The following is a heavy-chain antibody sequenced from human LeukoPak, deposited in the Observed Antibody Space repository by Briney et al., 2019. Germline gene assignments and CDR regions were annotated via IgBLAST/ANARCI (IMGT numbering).Heavy chain of an antibody. J-gene: IGHJ3*02. CDR1: GFTFDDYA. V-gene: IGHV3-9*01. CDR2: ISWNSGRI. D-gene: IGHD3-16*01. Sequence: GGSLRLSCAASGFTFDDYAMHWVRQASGKGLEWVSGISWNSGRIGYADSVKGRFTISRDNAKNSLYLQMNSLRVEDTALYYCAKDFYRLGEFDAFDNWGQGTMVTVSS. CDR3: AKDFYRLGEFDAFDN.